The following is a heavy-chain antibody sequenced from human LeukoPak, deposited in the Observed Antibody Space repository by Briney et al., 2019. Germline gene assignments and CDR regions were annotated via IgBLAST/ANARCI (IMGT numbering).Heavy chain of an antibody. J-gene: IGHJ4*02. CDR1: GFTFSSYA. D-gene: IGHD6-19*01. CDR3: ARGGEQWLYYFDY. V-gene: IGHV3-30*04. Sequence: GGSLRLSCAASGFTFSSYAMHWVRQAPGKGLEWVAVISYDGSNKYYADSVKGRFTISRDNSKNTLYLQMNSLRAKDTAVYYCARGGEQWLYYFDYWGQGTLVTVSS. CDR2: ISYDGSNK.